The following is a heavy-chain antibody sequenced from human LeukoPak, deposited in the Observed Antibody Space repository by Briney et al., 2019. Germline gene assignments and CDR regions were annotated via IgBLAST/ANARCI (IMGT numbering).Heavy chain of an antibody. CDR2: IYHSGST. V-gene: IGHV4-4*02. CDR1: GGSISSSNW. D-gene: IGHD6-6*01. J-gene: IGHJ4*02. Sequence: PSETLSLTCAVSGGSISSSNWWSWVRQPPGKGLEWIGEIYHSGSTNYNPSLKSRVTISVDKSKNQFSLHLNSVTPEDTAVYYCARESGSYSSSYRFDSWGQGTLVTVSS. CDR3: ARESGSYSSSYRFDS.